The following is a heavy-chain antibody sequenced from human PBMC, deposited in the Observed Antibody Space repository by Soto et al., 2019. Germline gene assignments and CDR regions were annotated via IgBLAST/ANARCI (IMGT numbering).Heavy chain of an antibody. J-gene: IGHJ3*02. CDR1: GFTFSSCG. CDR2: ISYDGSNK. V-gene: IGHV3-30*18. Sequence: VQLVESGGGVVQPGRSLRLSCAASGFTFSSCGMHWVRQAPGKGLEWVAVISYDGSNKYYADSVKGRLTISRDNSKNARYLQMNSLRGEDTAVYYCAKDNGSGCDWLRVGDASDIWGQGTMVTVSS. CDR3: AKDNGSGCDWLRVGDASDI. D-gene: IGHD5-12*01.